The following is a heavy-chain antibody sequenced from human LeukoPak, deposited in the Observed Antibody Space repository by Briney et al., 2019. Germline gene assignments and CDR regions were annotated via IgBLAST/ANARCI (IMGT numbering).Heavy chain of an antibody. CDR3: ARAPKGVTTVRYFYYYYMDV. CDR1: GGSISSGDYY. J-gene: IGHJ6*03. Sequence: ASKTLSLTCTVSGGSISSGDYYWNWIRQHPGRGLEWIGYIYYSGSTFYNPSLKSRVTMSVDTSKNQFSLKLSSMTAADTAVYYCARAPKGVTTVRYFYYYYMDVWGKGTTVTVSS. CDR2: IYYSGST. D-gene: IGHD4-17*01. V-gene: IGHV4-31*03.